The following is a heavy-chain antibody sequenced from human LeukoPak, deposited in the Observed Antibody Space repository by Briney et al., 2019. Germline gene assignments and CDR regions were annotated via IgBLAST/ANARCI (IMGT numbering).Heavy chain of an antibody. CDR3: ARRRVLPPAYYFDY. CDR2: INNSGSA. J-gene: IGHJ4*02. V-gene: IGHV4-59*01. D-gene: IGHD2/OR15-2a*01. Sequence: SETLSLTCTVSGDSINNYYWTWIRQPPGKGLEWIGYINNSGSAIYNPSLKSRVTISVDTSKNQFSLKLSSMTAADTAVYYCARRRVLPPAYYFDYWGQGTLVTVSS. CDR1: GDSINNYY.